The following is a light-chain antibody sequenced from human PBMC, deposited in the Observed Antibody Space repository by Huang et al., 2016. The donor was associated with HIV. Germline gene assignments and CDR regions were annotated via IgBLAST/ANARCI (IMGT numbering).Light chain of an antibody. Sequence: EIVMTQSPATLSVSPGERATFSCRASQSVSRNLAWFQQKPGQAPWLLIYDASTRATGIPTRFSGSGSGTDFTLTISSLQSEDFVVYYCQQYNNWPRTFGPGTKVDFK. J-gene: IGKJ3*01. CDR1: QSVSRN. CDR3: QQYNNWPRT. CDR2: DAS. V-gene: IGKV3-15*01.